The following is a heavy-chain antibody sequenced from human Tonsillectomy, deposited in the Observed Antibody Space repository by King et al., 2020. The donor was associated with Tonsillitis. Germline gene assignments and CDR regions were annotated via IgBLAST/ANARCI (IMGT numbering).Heavy chain of an antibody. CDR2: ISYDGSNK. V-gene: IGHV3-30*03. Sequence: VQLVESGGGVVQPGRSLRLSCAASGFTFSNYGMHWVRQAPGKGLEWVAVISYDGSNKYYADSVKGRFTISRDKSKNTLYLQMNSLRAEDTAVYYCARPIFGVVSGAFDIWGQGTVVTVSS. CDR1: GFTFSNYG. J-gene: IGHJ3*02. CDR3: ARPIFGVVSGAFDI. D-gene: IGHD3-3*01.